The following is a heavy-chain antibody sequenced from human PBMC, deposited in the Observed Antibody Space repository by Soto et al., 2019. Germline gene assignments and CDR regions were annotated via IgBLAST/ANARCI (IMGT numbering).Heavy chain of an antibody. Sequence: QVQLQQWGAGLLKPSETLPLTCAVYGGSFSGYYWSWIRQPPGKGLEWIGEINHSGSTNYNPSLKSRVTISVDTSKNQFSLKLSSVTAADTAVYYCARSRRGVYYGMDVWGQGTTVTVSS. CDR2: INHSGST. J-gene: IGHJ6*02. V-gene: IGHV4-34*01. CDR3: ARSRRGVYYGMDV. CDR1: GGSFSGYY.